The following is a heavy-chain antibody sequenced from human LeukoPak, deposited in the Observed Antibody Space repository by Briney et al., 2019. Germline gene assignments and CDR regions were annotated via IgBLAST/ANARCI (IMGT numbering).Heavy chain of an antibody. CDR3: ARINTAIIGWFGP. V-gene: IGHV4-38-2*01. J-gene: IGHJ5*02. CDR2: IYHSGST. Sequence: SETLSLTCAASGYPISSGYYWGWIRQPPGKGLEWIGSIYHSGSTYYNPSLKSRVTISVDTSKNQFSLKLSSVTAADTAVYYCARINTAIIGWFGPWGQGTLVTVSS. CDR1: GYPISSGYY. D-gene: IGHD5-18*01.